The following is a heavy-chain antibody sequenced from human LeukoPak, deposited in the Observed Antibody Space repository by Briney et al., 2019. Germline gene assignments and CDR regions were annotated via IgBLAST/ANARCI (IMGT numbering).Heavy chain of an antibody. CDR1: GFTFSSYE. D-gene: IGHD2/OR15-2a*01. CDR3: ARDKTIDFYYSYTDV. V-gene: IGHV3-48*03. J-gene: IGHJ6*03. CDR2: ISSSGSTI. Sequence: GGSLRLSCAASGFTFSSYEMNWVRQAPGKGLEWVSYISSSGSTIYYADSVKGRFTISRDNAKNSLYLQMNSLRAEDTALYYCARDKTIDFYYSYTDVWGKGTTVTVSS.